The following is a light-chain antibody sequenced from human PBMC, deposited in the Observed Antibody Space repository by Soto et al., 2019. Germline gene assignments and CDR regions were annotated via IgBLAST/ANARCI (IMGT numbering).Light chain of an antibody. V-gene: IGLV1-40*01. J-gene: IGLJ2*01. CDR2: GNS. CDR1: SSNIGAGYV. Sequence: QSVLTQPPSVSGAPGQRVTISCTGSSSNIGAGYVVHWYQQLPGTAPKLLIYGNSNRPSGVPDRFSGSKSGTSASLAITGLLAEDEADYYCQSYDSSLSGVVFGGGTKLTVL. CDR3: QSYDSSLSGVV.